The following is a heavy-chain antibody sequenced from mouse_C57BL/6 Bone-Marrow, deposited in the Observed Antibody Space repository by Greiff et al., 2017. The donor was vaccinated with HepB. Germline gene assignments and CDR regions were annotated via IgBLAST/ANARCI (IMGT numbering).Heavy chain of an antibody. Sequence: QVQLKQSGAELMKPGASVKLSCKATGYTFTGYWIEWVKQRPGHGLEWIGEILPGSGSTNYNEKFKGKATFTADTSSNTAYMQLSSLTTEDSAIYYCASLYYSNPYAMDYWGQGTSVTVSS. CDR1: GYTFTGYW. CDR3: ASLYYSNPYAMDY. J-gene: IGHJ4*01. CDR2: ILPGSGST. V-gene: IGHV1-9*01. D-gene: IGHD2-5*01.